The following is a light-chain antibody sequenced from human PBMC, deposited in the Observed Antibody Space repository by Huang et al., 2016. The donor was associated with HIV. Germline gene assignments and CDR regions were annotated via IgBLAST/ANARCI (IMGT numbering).Light chain of an antibody. CDR2: GAS. J-gene: IGKJ1*01. CDR3: QQYNKWPPT. Sequence: EIVMTQSPATLSVSPGERATLSCRASQGVSSNLAWYQQEPGQAPRPLIYGASTRATGIPARFSGSGSGTEFTLTINSLQSEDFAVYYCQQYNKWPPTFGQGTKVEIK. V-gene: IGKV3-15*01. CDR1: QGVSSN.